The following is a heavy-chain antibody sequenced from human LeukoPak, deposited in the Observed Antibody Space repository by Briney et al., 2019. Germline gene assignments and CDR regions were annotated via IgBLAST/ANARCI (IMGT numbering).Heavy chain of an antibody. CDR3: ARGGFYGSGSYSFDY. V-gene: IGHV1-69*13. J-gene: IGHJ4*02. D-gene: IGHD3-10*01. CDR1: GGTFSSYA. Sequence: SVKVSCKASGGTFSSYAISWVRQAPGQGLEWMGGIIPIFGTANYAQKFQGRVTITADESTSTAYMELSSLRSEDTAVYYCARGGFYGSGSYSFDYWGQGTLVTVSS. CDR2: IIPIFGTA.